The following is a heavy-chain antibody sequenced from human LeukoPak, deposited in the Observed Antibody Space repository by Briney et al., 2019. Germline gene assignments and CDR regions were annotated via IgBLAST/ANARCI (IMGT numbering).Heavy chain of an antibody. J-gene: IGHJ4*02. CDR1: GGSISSYY. D-gene: IGHD6-13*01. Sequence: SETLSLTCTVSGGSISSYYWSWIRQPPGKGLEWIGYIYYSGSTYYNPSLKSRVTISVDTSKNQFSLKLSSVTAADTAVYYCARGARDSSSWYMESYWGQGTLVTVSS. CDR2: IYYSGST. V-gene: IGHV4-59*12. CDR3: ARGARDSSSWYMESY.